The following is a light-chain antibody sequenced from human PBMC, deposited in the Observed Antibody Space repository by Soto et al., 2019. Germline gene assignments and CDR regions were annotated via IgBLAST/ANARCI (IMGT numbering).Light chain of an antibody. Sequence: DIEVTQSPATLSSSPGDRVTITCRASQNISNYLVWYQQKPGKTPKLLIYDASTLHSGVPSRVSGGGSGTDVTLTMSSRQPEDVADYYCQKHGNGPCTFGHGTKVELK. CDR3: QKHGNGPCT. CDR2: DAS. V-gene: IGKV1-27*01. CDR1: QNISNY. J-gene: IGKJ1*01.